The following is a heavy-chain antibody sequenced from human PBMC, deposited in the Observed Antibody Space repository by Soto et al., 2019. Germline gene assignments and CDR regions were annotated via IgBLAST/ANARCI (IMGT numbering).Heavy chain of an antibody. V-gene: IGHV3-7*01. D-gene: IGHD3-3*01. CDR3: VRSQSAAYHA. Sequence: EVQLVESGGGLVQPGGSLTLSCAASGFTFSSFSMPWVRQAPGKGLEWVANIKQDGSAKNYVDSVEGRFTVSRDNAKNPLYLQMNSLRVEDTAVYYCVRSQSAAYHAWGQGTMVIVSS. CDR1: GFTFSSFS. CDR2: IKQDGSAK. J-gene: IGHJ3*01.